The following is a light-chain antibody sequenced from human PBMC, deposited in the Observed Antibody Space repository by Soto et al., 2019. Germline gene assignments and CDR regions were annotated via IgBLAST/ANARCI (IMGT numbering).Light chain of an antibody. CDR1: SGDLGLYNY. Sequence: QSALTQPPSASGSPGQSITISCAGTSGDLGLYNYVSWFQQHPGKAPKLIIFEVNKRPSGVPDRFSGSKSGNTASLTVSGLQADDEAQYYCSSYAASNTLIFGGGTKLTVL. CDR3: SSYAASNTLI. CDR2: EVN. V-gene: IGLV2-8*01. J-gene: IGLJ2*01.